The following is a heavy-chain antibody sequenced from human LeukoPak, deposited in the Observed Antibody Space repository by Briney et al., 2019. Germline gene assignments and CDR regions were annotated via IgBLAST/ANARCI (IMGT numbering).Heavy chain of an antibody. CDR3: ARHTSLFHWYFDL. V-gene: IGHV4-4*07. J-gene: IGHJ2*01. Sequence: SETLSLTCSVSGGSISSYYWSWIRQPAGKGLEWIGRIYTSGSTNYNPSLKSRVTISVDTSKNQFSLKLSSVTAADTAVYYCARHTSLFHWYFDLWGRGTLVTVSS. D-gene: IGHD1-1*01. CDR2: IYTSGST. CDR1: GGSISSYY.